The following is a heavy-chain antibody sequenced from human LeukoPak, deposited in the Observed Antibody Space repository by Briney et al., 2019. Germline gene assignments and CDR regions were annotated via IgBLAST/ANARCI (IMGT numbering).Heavy chain of an antibody. Sequence: PGGSLRLSCAASGFTVSSNYMSWVRQAPGKGLEGVSVIYSGGSTYYADSVKGRFTISRDNAKNSLYLQMNSLRAEDTAVYYCAREGYSPYWGQGTLVTVSS. CDR2: IYSGGST. J-gene: IGHJ4*02. CDR1: GFTVSSNY. D-gene: IGHD6-13*01. CDR3: AREGYSPY. V-gene: IGHV3-66*01.